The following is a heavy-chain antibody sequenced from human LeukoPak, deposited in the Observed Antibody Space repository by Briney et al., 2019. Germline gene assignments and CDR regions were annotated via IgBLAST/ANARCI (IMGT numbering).Heavy chain of an antibody. J-gene: IGHJ4*01. CDR3: ATKNPGDN. D-gene: IGHD2/OR15-2a*01. V-gene: IGHV3-48*01. CDR2: ISSDSHDT. CDR1: GLTLSSYN. Sequence: TGGSLRLSCVVSGLTLSSYNMNRVRQAPGRGLEWVSFISSDSHDTHYAGSVKGRFTVSRDNAKNSLYLQMNSLRVEDTGIYYCATKNPGDNWGHGTLVTVSA.